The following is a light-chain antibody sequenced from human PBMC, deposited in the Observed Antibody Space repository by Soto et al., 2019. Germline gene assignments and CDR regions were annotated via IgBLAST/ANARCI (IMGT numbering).Light chain of an antibody. CDR1: SSDVGGYNY. J-gene: IGLJ2*01. V-gene: IGLV2-11*01. CDR3: CSYAATSVV. Sequence: QSVLTQPRSVSGSPGQSVTISCTGTSSDVGGYNYVSWYQHHPGRAPKVMIYAVTQRPSGVPDRFSGSKSGNTASLTISGLQADDEADYYCCSYAATSVVFGGGTKLTVL. CDR2: AVT.